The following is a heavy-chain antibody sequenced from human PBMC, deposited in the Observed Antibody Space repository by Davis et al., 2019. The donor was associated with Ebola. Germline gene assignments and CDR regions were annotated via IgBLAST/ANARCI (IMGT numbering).Heavy chain of an antibody. CDR1: GFTFGSYS. CDR2: ISYDGSNK. Sequence: GESLKISCAASGFTFGSYSMHWVRQAPGKGLEWVAVISYDGSNKYYADSVKGRFTVSRDNAKKSMYLQMNSLRAEDTAVYYCARDPDSGKYKGLCLDYWGQGTLVTVSS. V-gene: IGHV3-30-3*01. J-gene: IGHJ4*02. D-gene: IGHD1-26*01. CDR3: ARDPDSGKYKGLCLDY.